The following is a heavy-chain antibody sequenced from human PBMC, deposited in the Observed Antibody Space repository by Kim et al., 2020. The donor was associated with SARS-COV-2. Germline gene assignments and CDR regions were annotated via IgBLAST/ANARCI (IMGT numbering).Heavy chain of an antibody. J-gene: IGHJ3*02. CDR2: ISSSSSYI. CDR3: ARDPRPYYDSSGYNNWGALDI. CDR1: GFTFSSYS. D-gene: IGHD3-22*01. Sequence: GGSLRLSCAASGFTFSSYSMNWVRQAPGKGLEWVSSISSSSSYIYYADSVKGRFTISRDNAKNSLYLQMNSLRAEDTAVYYCARDPRPYYDSSGYNNWGALDIWGQGTMVTVSS. V-gene: IGHV3-21*01.